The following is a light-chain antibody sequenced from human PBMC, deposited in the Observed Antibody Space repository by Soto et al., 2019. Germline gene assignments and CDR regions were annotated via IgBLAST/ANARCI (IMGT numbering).Light chain of an antibody. CDR3: QQYNSNSGT. J-gene: IGKJ1*01. Sequence: DIQSTQSPPTLSVAVVDIVTITCRASQTISSWLAWYQQKPGKAPKLLIYKASTLKSGVPSRFSGTGTGTEFTLTIRSLHPDDFATYYCQQYNSNSGTFGQGTKVDIK. CDR1: QTISSW. CDR2: KAS. V-gene: IGKV1-5*03.